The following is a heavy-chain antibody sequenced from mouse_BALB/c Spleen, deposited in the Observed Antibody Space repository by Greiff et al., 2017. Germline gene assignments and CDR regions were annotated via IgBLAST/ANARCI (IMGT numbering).Heavy chain of an antibody. CDR2: INPSTGYT. CDR1: GYTFTSYW. Sequence: QVHVKQSGAELAKPGASVKMSCKASGYTFTSYWMHWVKQRPGQGLEWIGYINPSTGYTEYNQKFKDKATLTADKSSSTAYMQLSSLTSEDSAVYYCAASYGNYVYFDYWGQGTTLTVSS. D-gene: IGHD2-1*01. J-gene: IGHJ2*01. V-gene: IGHV1-7*01. CDR3: AASYGNYVYFDY.